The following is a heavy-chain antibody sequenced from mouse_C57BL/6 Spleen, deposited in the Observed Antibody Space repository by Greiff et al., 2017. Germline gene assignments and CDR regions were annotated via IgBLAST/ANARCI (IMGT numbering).Heavy chain of an antibody. CDR2: ISDGGSYT. V-gene: IGHV5-4*01. Sequence: EVHLVESGGGLVKPGGSLKLSCAASGFTFSSYAMSWVRQTPEKRLEWVATISDGGSYTYYPDNVKGRFTISRDNAKNNLYLQMSHLKSEDTAMYYCARDTSLRYFDVWGTVTTVTVSS. J-gene: IGHJ1*03. CDR1: GFTFSSYA. D-gene: IGHD6-2*01. CDR3: ARDTSLRYFDV.